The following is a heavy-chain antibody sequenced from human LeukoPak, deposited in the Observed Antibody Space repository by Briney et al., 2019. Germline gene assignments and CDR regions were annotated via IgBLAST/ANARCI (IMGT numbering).Heavy chain of an antibody. CDR1: GGSISSGGYS. D-gene: IGHD3-3*01. CDR3: ARALLIDFWSGYYYLDY. CDR2: IYHSGST. Sequence: SQTLSLTCAVSGGSISSGGYSWSWIRQPPGKGLEWIGYIYHSGSTYYNPSLRSRVTISVDTSKNQFSLKLSSVTAADTAVYYCARALLIDFWSGYYYLDYWGQGTLVTVSS. V-gene: IGHV4-30-2*01. J-gene: IGHJ4*02.